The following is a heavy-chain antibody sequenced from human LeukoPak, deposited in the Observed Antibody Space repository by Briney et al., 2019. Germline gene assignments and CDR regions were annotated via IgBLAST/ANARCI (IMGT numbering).Heavy chain of an antibody. CDR1: GGSISSSSYY. CDR2: IYYSGST. Sequence: PSETLSLTCTVSGGSISSSSYYWGWIRQPPGKGLEWIGSIYYSGSTYYNPSLKSRVTISVDTSKNQFSLKLSSVTAADTAVYYCARQGYYDSSGYRWGQGTLVTVSS. CDR3: ARQGYYDSSGYR. V-gene: IGHV4-39*01. D-gene: IGHD3-22*01. J-gene: IGHJ5*02.